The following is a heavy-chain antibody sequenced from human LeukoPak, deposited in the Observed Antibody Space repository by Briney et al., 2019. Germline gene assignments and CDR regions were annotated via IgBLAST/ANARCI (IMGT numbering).Heavy chain of an antibody. CDR1: GFTFSTYA. D-gene: IGHD6-19*01. V-gene: IGHV3-30-3*01. J-gene: IGHJ4*02. CDR3: ARGAVAGPITFDY. Sequence: GRSLRLSCAASGFTFSTYAILWVRQAPGKGLEWVAVISYDGSNKYYADSVKGRFTISRDNSKNTLYLQMNSLRAEDTAVYYCARGAVAGPITFDYWGQGTLVTVSS. CDR2: ISYDGSNK.